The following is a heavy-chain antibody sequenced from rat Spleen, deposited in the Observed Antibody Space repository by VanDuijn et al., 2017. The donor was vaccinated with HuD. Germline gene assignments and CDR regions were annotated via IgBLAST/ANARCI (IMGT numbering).Heavy chain of an antibody. Sequence: QIQLQQSGAELAKPGSSVKISCKASGYTFTSYYISWIKQTTGQGLEYIGYINTGSGGTNYNEKFKGKATLTVDKSSSTAFMQLSSLTPDDSAVYYCARSRGYYYVMDAWGQGASVTVSS. CDR3: ARSRGYYYVMDA. J-gene: IGHJ4*01. V-gene: IGHV1-43*01. CDR1: GYTFTSYY. CDR2: INTGSGGT. D-gene: IGHD1-11*01.